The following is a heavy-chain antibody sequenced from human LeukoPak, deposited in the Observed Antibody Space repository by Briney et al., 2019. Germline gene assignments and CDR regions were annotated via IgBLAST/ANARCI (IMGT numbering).Heavy chain of an antibody. D-gene: IGHD3-10*01. CDR2: INPNSGGT. CDR1: GYTFTGYY. V-gene: IGHV1-2*02. CDR3: ARDIWFGELTDAFDI. Sequence: ASVEVSCKASGYTFTGYYMRWVRQAPGQGLEWMGWINPNSGGTNYAQKFQGRVTMTRDTSISTAYMELSRLRSDDTAVYYCARDIWFGELTDAFDIWGQGTMVTVSS. J-gene: IGHJ3*02.